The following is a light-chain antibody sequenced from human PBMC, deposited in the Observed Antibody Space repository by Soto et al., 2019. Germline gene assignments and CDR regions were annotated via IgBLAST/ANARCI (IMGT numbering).Light chain of an antibody. CDR1: SSNVGRFNF. J-gene: IGLJ1*01. V-gene: IGLV2-8*01. CDR3: SSYTGSRDPYV. Sequence: QSALTQPPSASGSPGQSVTISCTGTSSNVGRFNFVSWYQQHPGKAPRLLIYEVTKRPSGVPDRFSGSKSGNAASLTVSGLQAEDEADYFCSSYTGSRDPYVFGTGTKLTVL. CDR2: EVT.